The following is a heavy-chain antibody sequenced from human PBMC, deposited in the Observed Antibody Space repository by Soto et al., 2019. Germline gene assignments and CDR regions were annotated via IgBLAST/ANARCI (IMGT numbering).Heavy chain of an antibody. CDR1: GFTFSSYG. J-gene: IGHJ6*02. CDR3: GRVHPYLEHPYYCDYDGMDV. Sequence: QVQLVESGGGVVQPGRSLRLSCAASGFTFSSYGMHWVRQAPGKGLEWVAGIWYDGSNKYYADSVKGRFTSSRENSKNTLSLQMNRRRAEETAVYYRGRVHPYLEHPYYCDYDGMDVWRQGPKVTVS. CDR2: IWYDGSNK. D-gene: IGHD1-1*01. V-gene: IGHV3-33*01.